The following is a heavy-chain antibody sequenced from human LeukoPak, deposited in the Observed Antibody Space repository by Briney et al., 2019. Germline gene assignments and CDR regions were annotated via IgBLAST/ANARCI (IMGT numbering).Heavy chain of an antibody. CDR1: GFTFSRYW. D-gene: IGHD3-9*01. J-gene: IGHJ4*02. Sequence: GGSLRLSCAASGFTFSRYWMHWVRQVPGKGLVWVSRINSEGSTTSYADSVKGRFTISRDNAKNTLYLQMNSLRAEDTAVYYCTRGAPWDILTGSNYLLDYWGQGGLVTVSS. CDR3: TRGAPWDILTGSNYLLDY. CDR2: INSEGSTT. V-gene: IGHV3-74*01.